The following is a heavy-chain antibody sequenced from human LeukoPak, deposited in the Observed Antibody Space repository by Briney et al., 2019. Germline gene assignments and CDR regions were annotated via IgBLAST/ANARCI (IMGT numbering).Heavy chain of an antibody. J-gene: IGHJ4*02. D-gene: IGHD3-22*01. CDR2: IKSKTDGGTT. CDR3: TPHYHDSSGYDY. Sequence: PGGSLRLSCAASGFTFSNAWMSWVRQAPGKGLEWVGRIKSKTDGGTTDYAAPVKGRFTISRDDSKNTLYLQMNSLKTEDTAVYYCTPHYHDSSGYDYWGQGTLATVSS. CDR1: GFTFSNAW. V-gene: IGHV3-15*01.